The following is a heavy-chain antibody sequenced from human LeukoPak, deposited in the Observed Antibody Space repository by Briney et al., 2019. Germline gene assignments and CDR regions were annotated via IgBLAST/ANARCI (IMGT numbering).Heavy chain of an antibody. CDR1: GGTFSSYA. CDR3: ARFSAEEPDRPDSSCWHSH. Sequence: SVKVSCKASGGTFSSYAISWVRQAPGQGLEWMGGIIPIFGTANYAQKFQGRVTITTDESTSTAYMELSSLRSEDTAVYYCARFSAEEPDRPDSSCWHSHWGQGTLVTVSS. V-gene: IGHV1-69*05. D-gene: IGHD6-19*01. CDR2: IIPIFGTA. J-gene: IGHJ4*02.